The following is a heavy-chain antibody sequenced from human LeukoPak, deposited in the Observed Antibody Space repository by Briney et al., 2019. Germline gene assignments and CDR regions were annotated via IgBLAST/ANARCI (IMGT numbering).Heavy chain of an antibody. CDR3: ARESPQLLYIDY. CDR1: GFTFSSCW. J-gene: IGHJ4*02. Sequence: PGGSLRLSCAASGFTFSSCWMSWVRQAPGKGLEWVANIKQDGSEKYYVDSVKGRFTISRDNAKNSLYLQMNSLRAEDTAVYYCARESPQLLYIDYWGQGTLVTVSS. D-gene: IGHD2-2*01. V-gene: IGHV3-7*01. CDR2: IKQDGSEK.